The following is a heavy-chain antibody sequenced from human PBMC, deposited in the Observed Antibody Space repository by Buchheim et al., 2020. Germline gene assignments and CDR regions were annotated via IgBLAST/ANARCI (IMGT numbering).Heavy chain of an antibody. CDR2: IKQDGSDK. V-gene: IGHV3-7*01. Sequence: EVQLVESGGGLVQPGGSLRLSCVASGFTFSSYWMSWVRQAPGKGLQWVANIKQDGSDKNYVDSVKGRFTISRDNAKKSLYVQMNSLRVEDTAVYYCARGYYDSSGSQYYFDYWGQGT. D-gene: IGHD3-22*01. J-gene: IGHJ4*02. CDR3: ARGYYDSSGSQYYFDY. CDR1: GFTFSSYW.